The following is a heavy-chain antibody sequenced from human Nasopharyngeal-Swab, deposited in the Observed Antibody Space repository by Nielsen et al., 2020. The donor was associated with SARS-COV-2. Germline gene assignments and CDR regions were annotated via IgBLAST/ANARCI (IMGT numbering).Heavy chain of an antibody. CDR3: ARSRRGAFDY. J-gene: IGHJ4*02. D-gene: IGHD2-2*01. CDR1: GGSISSSYW. V-gene: IGHV4-4*02. CDR2: ISHNGNA. Sequence: SETLSLTCAVSGGSISSSYWWRWVRQPPGKGLEWIVEISHNGNANYHPSLKSRVTISLDESRNQFSLNLNSVTAADTAVYYCARSRRGAFDYWGQGTLVTVSS.